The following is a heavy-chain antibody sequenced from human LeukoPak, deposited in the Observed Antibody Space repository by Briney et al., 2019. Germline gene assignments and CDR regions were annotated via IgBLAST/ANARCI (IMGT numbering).Heavy chain of an antibody. CDR3: GRRPAVDGPIDN. J-gene: IGHJ4*02. V-gene: IGHV4-59*01. CDR1: GGSLHRSF. CDR2: IYSSGTT. D-gene: IGHD3/OR15-3a*01. Sequence: SETLSLTCIVSGGSLHRSFWTWVPQPPGKGLQCIGRIYSSGTTDYSPSLKSRLTISIDTSMNQFSLRLASVTAADTAVYYCGRRPAVDGPIDNWGQGILVAVSS.